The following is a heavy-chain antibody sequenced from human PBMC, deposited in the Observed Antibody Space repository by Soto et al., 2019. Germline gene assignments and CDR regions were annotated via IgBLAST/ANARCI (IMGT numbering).Heavy chain of an antibody. V-gene: IGHV5-51*01. D-gene: IGHD2-2*02. Sequence: PGESLKISCKGSGYSFTSYWIGWVRQMPGKGLEWMGIIYPGDSDTRYSPYFQGQVTISAEKSISTAYLQWSSLKTSDTAMNNSARQGYCSSTSCYIPYDYWGQGTLVTVSS. CDR3: ARQGYCSSTSCYIPYDY. CDR1: GYSFTSYW. J-gene: IGHJ4*02. CDR2: IYPGDSDT.